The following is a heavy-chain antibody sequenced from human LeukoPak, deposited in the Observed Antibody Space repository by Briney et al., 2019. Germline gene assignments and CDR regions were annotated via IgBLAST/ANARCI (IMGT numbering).Heavy chain of an antibody. CDR1: GGSISSYY. CDR2: IYTSGST. D-gene: IGHD6-13*01. J-gene: IGHJ4*02. V-gene: IGHV4-4*07. CDR3: ARGARTAAGTFYFDY. Sequence: PSETLSLTCTVSGGSISSYYWSWIRQPAGKGLEWIGRIYTSGSTNYNPSLKSRVTMSVDTSKNQFSLKLSSVTAADTAVHYCARGARTAAGTFYFDYWGQGTLVTVSS.